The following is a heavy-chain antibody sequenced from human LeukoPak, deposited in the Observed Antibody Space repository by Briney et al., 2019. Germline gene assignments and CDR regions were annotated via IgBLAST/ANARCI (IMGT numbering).Heavy chain of an antibody. Sequence: PGGSLRLSCAASGFTFSSYGMHWVRQAPGKGLEWVAVISYDGSNKYYADSVKGRFTISRDNSKNTLYLQINSLRAEDTAVYYCAKDSDYYSSGWGEPNWFDPWGQGTLVTVSS. D-gene: IGHD6-19*01. CDR1: GFTFSSYG. J-gene: IGHJ5*02. CDR3: AKDSDYYSSGWGEPNWFDP. V-gene: IGHV3-30*18. CDR2: ISYDGSNK.